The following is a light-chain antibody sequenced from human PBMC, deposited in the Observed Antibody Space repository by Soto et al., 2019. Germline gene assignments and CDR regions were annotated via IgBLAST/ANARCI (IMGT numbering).Light chain of an antibody. CDR3: QQYNSHWT. Sequence: DIQMTQSPSALSASVGDIVTITWRASQAIRNDLGWYQQKPAKAPKRLIYAASSLESGVPSRFSGIGSGTEFTLTISSLQPDDFATYYCQQYNSHWTFGQGTKVDIK. V-gene: IGKV1-17*01. CDR2: AAS. J-gene: IGKJ1*01. CDR1: QAIRND.